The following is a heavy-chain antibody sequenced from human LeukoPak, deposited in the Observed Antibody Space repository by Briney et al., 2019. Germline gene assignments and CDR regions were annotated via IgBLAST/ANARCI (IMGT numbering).Heavy chain of an antibody. Sequence: SGGSLRLSCAASGFTFSSYGMHWVRQAPGKGLEWVAVISYDGSNKYYADSVKGRFTISRDNSKNTLYLQMNSLRAEDTAVYYCAKDSGYWGQGTLVTVSS. V-gene: IGHV3-30*18. CDR2: ISYDGSNK. CDR1: GFTFSSYG. J-gene: IGHJ4*02. CDR3: AKDSGY.